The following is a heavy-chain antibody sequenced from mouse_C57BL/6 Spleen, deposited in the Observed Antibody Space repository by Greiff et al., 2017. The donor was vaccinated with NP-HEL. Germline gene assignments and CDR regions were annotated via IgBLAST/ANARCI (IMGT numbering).Heavy chain of an antibody. Sequence: EVQGVESGGGLVQPGGSLSLSCAASGFTFTDYYMSWVRQPPGKALEWLGFIRNKANGYTTEYSASVKGRFTISRDNSQSILYLQMNALRAEDSATYYCSKMLGPGDYGSSYGYFDVWGTGTTVTVSS. CDR3: SKMLGPGDYGSSYGYFDV. D-gene: IGHD1-1*01. V-gene: IGHV7-3*01. CDR1: GFTFTDYY. CDR2: IRNKANGYTT. J-gene: IGHJ1*03.